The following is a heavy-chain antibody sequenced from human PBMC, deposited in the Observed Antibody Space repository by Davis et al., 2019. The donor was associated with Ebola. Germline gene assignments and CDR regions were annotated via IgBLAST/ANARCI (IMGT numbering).Heavy chain of an antibody. CDR2: INPNSGGT. J-gene: IGHJ4*02. CDR1: GYTFTGYY. D-gene: IGHD2-21*01. CDR3: ARASIATSLDY. V-gene: IGHV1-2*02. Sequence: ASVKVSCKASGYTFTGYYMHWVRQAPGQGLEWMGWINPNSGGTNYAQKFQGRVTMTRDTSISTAYMELSSLRSEDTAVYYCARASIATSLDYWGQGTLVTVSS.